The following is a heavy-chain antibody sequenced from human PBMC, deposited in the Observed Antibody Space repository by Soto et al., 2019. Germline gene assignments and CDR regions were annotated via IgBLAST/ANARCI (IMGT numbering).Heavy chain of an antibody. CDR1: GFTFSSYW. CDR3: ARPATREGVTGYYFDY. CDR2: INSDGSTT. D-gene: IGHD2-8*01. V-gene: IGHV3-74*01. J-gene: IGHJ4*02. Sequence: EVQLVESGGGLVQPGGSLRLSCAASGFTFSSYWMHWVRQAPGKGLVWVSRINSDGSTTNYADSVKGRFTISRDNAKNTVYLQMSNLRAEDTAVYYCARPATREGVTGYYFDYWGQGTLVTVSS.